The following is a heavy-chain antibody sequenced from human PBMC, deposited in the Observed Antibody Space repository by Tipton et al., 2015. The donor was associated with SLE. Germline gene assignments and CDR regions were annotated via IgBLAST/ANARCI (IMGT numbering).Heavy chain of an antibody. D-gene: IGHD6-13*01. J-gene: IGHJ4*02. CDR2: ISPSGSI. CDR1: GGSFSGYS. Sequence: TLSLTCAVYGGSFSGYSWSWIRQPPGKGLEWIGEISPSGSINYNPSLKSRVTISVDTSKNQFSLNVSSVTAADTAVYYCASWYSSSWYYFDYWGQGTLVTVSS. CDR3: ASWYSSSWYYFDY. V-gene: IGHV4-34*01.